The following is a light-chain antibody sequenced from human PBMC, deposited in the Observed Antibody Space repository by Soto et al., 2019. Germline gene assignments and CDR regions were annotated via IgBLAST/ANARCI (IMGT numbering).Light chain of an antibody. V-gene: IGKV1-5*01. Sequence: DIQMTQSPSALSASVGDRVTITCRASQSISSWLAWYQQKPGKAPKLLIYDASSLQSGVPSRFSGSGSGTEFTLTISSLQPDDFATYCCQQYNSYRTFGQGTKVDIK. CDR2: DAS. CDR3: QQYNSYRT. CDR1: QSISSW. J-gene: IGKJ1*01.